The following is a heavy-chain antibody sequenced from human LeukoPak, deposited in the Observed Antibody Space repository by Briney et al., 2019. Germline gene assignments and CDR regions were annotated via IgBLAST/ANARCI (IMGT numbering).Heavy chain of an antibody. Sequence: GGSLRLSCAASVYTFSSYEMNWVRQAPGKGLEWVSYISSSGSTIYYADSVKGRFTISRANAKNSLYLQMNSLRAEDTAVYYCAELAITMIGGVWGKGTTVTVSS. J-gene: IGHJ6*04. CDR3: AELAITMIGGV. CDR2: ISSSGSTI. V-gene: IGHV3-48*03. CDR1: VYTFSSYE. D-gene: IGHD3-10*02.